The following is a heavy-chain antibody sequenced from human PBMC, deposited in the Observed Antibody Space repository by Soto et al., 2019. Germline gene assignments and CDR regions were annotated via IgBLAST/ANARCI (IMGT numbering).Heavy chain of an antibody. CDR1: GFTFSSYS. D-gene: IGHD6-13*01. V-gene: IGHV3-21*01. J-gene: IGHJ4*02. Sequence: EVQLVESGGGLVKPGGSLRLSCAASGFTFSSYSMNWVRQAPGKGLEWVSSISSSSSYIYYADSVKGRFTISRDNAKNSLYLQMNSLRAEDTAVYYCARAPFQFGYSSSWYIDYWGQGTLVTVSS. CDR3: ARAPFQFGYSSSWYIDY. CDR2: ISSSSSYI.